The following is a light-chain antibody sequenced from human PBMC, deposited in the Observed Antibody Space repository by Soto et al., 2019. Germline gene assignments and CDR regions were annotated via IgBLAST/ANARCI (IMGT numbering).Light chain of an antibody. J-gene: IGKJ2*01. CDR1: QNVSRHY. CDR3: QQYGSSPYT. V-gene: IGKV3D-20*01. Sequence: DIVLTQAPAHLSLAPGGRAHLSCRARQNVSRHYLAWYQQKPGLAPRLLIYDASSRATGIPDRFSGSGSGTDFTLTISRLEPEDFAVYYCQQYGSSPYTFGQGTKLEIK. CDR2: DAS.